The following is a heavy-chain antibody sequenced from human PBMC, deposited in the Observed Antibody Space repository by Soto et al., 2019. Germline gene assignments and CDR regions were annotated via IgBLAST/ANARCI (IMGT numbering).Heavy chain of an antibody. V-gene: IGHV4-61*01. CDR2: IYHSGST. Sequence: QVQLQESGPGLVKPSETLSLTCTVSGGSVSSGSDYWSWIRQPPGKGLEWIGYIYHSGSTNYNSSLKSRVTIAVDTSKNQFSLKLSSVTAADTAVYYCARDVGATWGGWFDPWGHGTLVTVSS. J-gene: IGHJ5*02. D-gene: IGHD1-26*01. CDR1: GGSVSSGSDY. CDR3: ARDVGATWGGWFDP.